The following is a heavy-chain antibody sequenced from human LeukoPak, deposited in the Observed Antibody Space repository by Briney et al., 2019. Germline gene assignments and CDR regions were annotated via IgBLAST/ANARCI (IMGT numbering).Heavy chain of an antibody. J-gene: IGHJ4*02. CDR2: IYYSGST. D-gene: IGHD3-16*01. Sequence: PSETLPLPCTVCSGSISTGSYYWGWIRQPPGKGLEWIGTIYYSGSTYYNPSLKSRVAISVDTSKNQFSLKLSSVTAADTAVYYCARSVGDPSDHWGQ. CDR3: ARSVGDPSDH. CDR1: SGSISTGSYY. V-gene: IGHV4-39*01.